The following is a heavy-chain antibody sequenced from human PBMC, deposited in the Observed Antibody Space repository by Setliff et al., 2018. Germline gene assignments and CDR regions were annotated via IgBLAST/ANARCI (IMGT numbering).Heavy chain of an antibody. CDR2: ISNRNGET. V-gene: IGHV1-18*01. Sequence: TFSDYGIAWVRQALSGGLEWMGWISNRNGETNYAQMFQGRVTLSTDTSTTTAYMELRSLTSGDTAMYYCARLVRYCSTIACQRASGDDFWGQGTLVTVSS. CDR3: ARLVRYCSTIACQRASGDDF. J-gene: IGHJ4*02. CDR1: TFSDYG. D-gene: IGHD2-8*01.